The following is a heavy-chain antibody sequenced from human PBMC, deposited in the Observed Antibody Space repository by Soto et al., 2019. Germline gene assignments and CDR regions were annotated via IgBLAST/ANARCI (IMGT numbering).Heavy chain of an antibody. Sequence: GGSLRLSCAASGFTFSDYYMSWIRQAPGKGLEWVSYISSSGSTIYYADSVKGRFTISRDNAKNSLYLQMNSLRAEDTAVYYCVRDRSSLYNWYNSFEGTIWAKGTTVTASS. D-gene: IGHD1-20*01. CDR1: GFTFSDYY. CDR3: VRDRSSLYNWYNSFEGTI. V-gene: IGHV3-11*01. J-gene: IGHJ6*04. CDR2: ISSSGSTI.